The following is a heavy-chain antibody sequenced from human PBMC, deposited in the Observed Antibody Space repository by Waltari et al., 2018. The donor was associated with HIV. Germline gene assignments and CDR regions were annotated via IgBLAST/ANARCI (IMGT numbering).Heavy chain of an antibody. Sequence: QVQLVQSGAEVKKPGSSVKVSCKASGSTFSRSPISRVRQRPRQGPEWMGGINPIFGTANYAQKFQGRVTITADESTSTAYMELSSLRSEDTAVYYCARGLRFLDLYYYYGMDVWGQGTTVTVSS. D-gene: IGHD3-3*01. CDR3: ARGLRFLDLYYYYGMDV. J-gene: IGHJ6*02. CDR2: INPIFGTA. V-gene: IGHV1-69*01. CDR1: GSTFSRSP.